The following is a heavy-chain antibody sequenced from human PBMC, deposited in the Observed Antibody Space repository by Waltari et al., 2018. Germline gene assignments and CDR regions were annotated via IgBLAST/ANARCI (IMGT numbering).Heavy chain of an antibody. D-gene: IGHD2-15*01. Sequence: QVQLVQSGAEVKKPGASVKVSCKASGYTFTGYYMHWVRQAPGQGLEWMGWINPNSGGTNYAQQFQGRVTMTRDTSIRPTYMQLDXXXXXXXXXXXXXXXXXXXXGSCFRGAKYYFDYWGQGTLVTVSS. J-gene: IGHJ4*02. CDR2: INPNSGGT. V-gene: IGHV1-2*02. CDR3: XXXXXXXXGSCFRGAKYYFDY. CDR1: GYTFTGYY.